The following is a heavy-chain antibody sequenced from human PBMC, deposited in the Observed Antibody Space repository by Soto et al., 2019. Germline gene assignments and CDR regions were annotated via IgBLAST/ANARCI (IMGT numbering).Heavy chain of an antibody. J-gene: IGHJ4*02. CDR2: IYWDDDK. Sequence: QITLKESGPTLVKPTQTLTLTCTFSGFSLSTSGVGVGWIRQPPGKALEWLALIYWDDDKRYSPSLKSRLTITKDTSKNQVVLTMTNMDPVDTATYYCAHNVVVLAAGYFDYWGQGTLVTVSS. V-gene: IGHV2-5*02. CDR3: AHNVVVLAAGYFDY. D-gene: IGHD2-15*01. CDR1: GFSLSTSGVG.